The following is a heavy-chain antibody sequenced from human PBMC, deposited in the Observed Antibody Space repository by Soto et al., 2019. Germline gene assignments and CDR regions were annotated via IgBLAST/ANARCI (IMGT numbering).Heavy chain of an antibody. J-gene: IGHJ4*02. Sequence: LRLSCAAAGFSFSSYEMNWVRQAPVKGLEWVSYISSSGTTTYYADSVKGRFAISRDNAKNSLYLQMNSLRVEDTAVYYCARRFDDWGQGTLVTVSS. CDR2: ISSSGTTT. V-gene: IGHV3-48*03. CDR1: GFSFSSYE. CDR3: ARRFDD.